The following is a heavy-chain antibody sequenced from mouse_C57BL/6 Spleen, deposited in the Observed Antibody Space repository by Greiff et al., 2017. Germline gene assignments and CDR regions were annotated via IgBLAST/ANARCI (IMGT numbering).Heavy chain of an antibody. CDR1: GYTFTSYW. CDR3: ALTGTGLYAMDY. V-gene: IGHV1-52*01. CDR2: IDPSDSET. D-gene: IGHD4-1*01. J-gene: IGHJ4*01. Sequence: QVQLQQPGAELVRPGSSVKLSCKASGYTFTSYWMHWVKQRPIQGLEWIGNIDPSDSETHYNQKFKDKATLTVDKSSSTAYMQLSSLTSEDSAVYYCALTGTGLYAMDYWGQGTSVTVSS.